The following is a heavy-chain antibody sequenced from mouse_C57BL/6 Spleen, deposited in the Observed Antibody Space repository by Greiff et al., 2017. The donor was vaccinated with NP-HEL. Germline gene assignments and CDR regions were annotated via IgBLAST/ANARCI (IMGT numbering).Heavy chain of an antibody. CDR3: AREGWFYAMDY. CDR1: GFTFSDYG. J-gene: IGHJ4*01. D-gene: IGHD3-3*01. Sequence: EVKLMESGGGLVKPGGSLKLSCAASGFTFSDYGMHWVRQAPEKGLEWVAYISSGSSTIYYADTVKGRFTISRDNAKNTLFLQMTSLRSEDTAMYYCAREGWFYAMDYWGQGTSVTVSS. V-gene: IGHV5-17*01. CDR2: ISSGSSTI.